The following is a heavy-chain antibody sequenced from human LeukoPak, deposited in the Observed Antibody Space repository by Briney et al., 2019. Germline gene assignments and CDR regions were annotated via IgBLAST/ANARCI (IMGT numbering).Heavy chain of an antibody. J-gene: IGHJ4*02. D-gene: IGHD6-13*01. CDR2: IYYSGST. CDR3: AILAAAGQDGFDY. CDR1: GGSISSGDYY. Sequence: SETLSLTCTVPGGSISSGDYYWSWIRQPPGKGLEWIGYIYYSGSTYYNPSLKSRVTISADTSKNQLSLKLSSVTAADTAVYYCAILAAAGQDGFDYWGQGTLVTVSS. V-gene: IGHV4-30-4*01.